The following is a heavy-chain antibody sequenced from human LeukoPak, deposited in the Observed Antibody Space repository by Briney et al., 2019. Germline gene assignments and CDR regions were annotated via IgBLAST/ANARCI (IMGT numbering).Heavy chain of an antibody. CDR2: IYYSGST. CDR1: GGSISSSSYY. Sequence: SETLSLTCTVSGGSISSSSYYWGWIRQPPGKELEWIGSIYYSGSTYYNPSLKSRVTISVDTSKNQFSLKLSSVTAADTAVYYCARLRTVAAAGIIWFDPWGQGTLVTVSS. J-gene: IGHJ5*02. V-gene: IGHV4-39*01. CDR3: ARLRTVAAAGIIWFDP. D-gene: IGHD6-13*01.